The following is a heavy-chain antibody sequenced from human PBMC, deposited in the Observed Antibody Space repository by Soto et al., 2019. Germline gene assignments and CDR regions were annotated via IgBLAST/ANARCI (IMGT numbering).Heavy chain of an antibody. J-gene: IGHJ4*02. CDR2: IYHDGST. CDR3: ARGPPIVGNTTPLDS. Sequence: QVQLQESGPRLVKPSGTLSLTCTVSGGSITNSNWWSWVRLPPAKGLEWIGDIYHDGSTKYNPSLERRVTMSVDTSTNLFALTLTAVTAADTAVYFCARGPPIVGNTTPLDSWGQGTLVTVS. CDR1: GGSITNSNW. D-gene: IGHD1-26*01. V-gene: IGHV4-4*02.